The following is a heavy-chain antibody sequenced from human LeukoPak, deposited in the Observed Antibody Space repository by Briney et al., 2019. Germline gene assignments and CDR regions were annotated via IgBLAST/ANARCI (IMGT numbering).Heavy chain of an antibody. CDR1: GFTFNIYG. CDR2: INPNGGNT. D-gene: IGHD6-19*01. CDR3: AKEGIRVTGPDY. J-gene: IGHJ4*02. V-gene: IGHV3-23*01. Sequence: GGSLRLSCAACGFTFNIYGMSWVRQAPGKGLEWVSGINPNGGNTYYADSVKGRFSIFRDNSKYTLYLQMSSLRAEDTAVYYCAKEGIRVTGPDYWGQGNLVTVSS.